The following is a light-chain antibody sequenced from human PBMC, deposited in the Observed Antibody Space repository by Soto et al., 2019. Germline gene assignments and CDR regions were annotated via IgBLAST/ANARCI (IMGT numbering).Light chain of an antibody. V-gene: IGKV3-20*01. Sequence: EIVLTQSPGTLSVSPGERATLSCRASQSVSSSYLAWYQQKPGQAPRLLIYGASSRATGIPDRFSGSGSGTDFTLTISRLEPEDFAVYYCQQYGSSPPWTFGQGTKV. CDR1: QSVSSSY. CDR3: QQYGSSPPWT. J-gene: IGKJ1*01. CDR2: GAS.